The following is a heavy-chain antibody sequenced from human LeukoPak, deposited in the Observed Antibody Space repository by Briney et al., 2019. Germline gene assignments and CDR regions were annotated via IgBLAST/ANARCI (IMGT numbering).Heavy chain of an antibody. Sequence: GGSLRLSCAASGFTFSSYEMNWVRQAPAKGLEWISYISSSGSTIYYADSVKGRFTISRDNAKNSLYLQMNSLRAEDTAVYYCARAHYYDSSAFDYWGQGTLVTVSS. D-gene: IGHD3-22*01. CDR1: GFTFSSYE. CDR2: ISSSGSTI. CDR3: ARAHYYDSSAFDY. V-gene: IGHV3-48*03. J-gene: IGHJ4*02.